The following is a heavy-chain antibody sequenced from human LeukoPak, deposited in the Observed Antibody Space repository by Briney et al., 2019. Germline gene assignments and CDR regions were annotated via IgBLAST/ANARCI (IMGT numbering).Heavy chain of an antibody. Sequence: ASVKVSCKASGYTFTSYDINWVRQDTGQGLEWMGWMNPNSGNTGYAQKFQGRVTMTRNTSISTAYMELSSLRSEDTAVHYCARGKARRELANWFDPWGQGTLVTVSS. CDR1: GYTFTSYD. V-gene: IGHV1-8*01. J-gene: IGHJ5*02. D-gene: IGHD3-10*01. CDR3: ARGKARRELANWFDP. CDR2: MNPNSGNT.